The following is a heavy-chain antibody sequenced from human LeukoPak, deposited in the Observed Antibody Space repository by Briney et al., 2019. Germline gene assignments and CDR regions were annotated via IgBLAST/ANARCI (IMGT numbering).Heavy chain of an antibody. CDR3: ARDLGYCSSTSCSTRGWFDP. CDR1: GYTFTSYG. J-gene: IGHJ5*02. CDR2: ISAYNGNT. D-gene: IGHD2-2*01. V-gene: IGHV1-18*01. Sequence: ASVKVSCKASGYTFTSYGISWVRQAPGQGLEWMGWISAYNGNTNYAQKLQGRVTMTTDTSTSTAYIELRSLRSDDTAVYYCARDLGYCSSTSCSTRGWFDPWGQGTLVTVSS.